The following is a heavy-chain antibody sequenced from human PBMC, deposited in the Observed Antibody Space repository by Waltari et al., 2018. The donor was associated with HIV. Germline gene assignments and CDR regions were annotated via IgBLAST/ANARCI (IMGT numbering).Heavy chain of an antibody. CDR2: ISYDGSDE. CDR1: GFIFSTYA. CDR3: ARGPPYSTRWFYDAFDI. D-gene: IGHD6-13*01. Sequence: QVQLVESGGGVVQPGRSLRLSCAASGFIFSTYAVHWVRQAPGEVVEWCALISYDGSDESYADCVKGRYTISGDNSKNPLYLQMNSLRAEDTAVYYCARGPPYSTRWFYDAFDIWGQGTMVTVSS. J-gene: IGHJ3*02. V-gene: IGHV3-30*01.